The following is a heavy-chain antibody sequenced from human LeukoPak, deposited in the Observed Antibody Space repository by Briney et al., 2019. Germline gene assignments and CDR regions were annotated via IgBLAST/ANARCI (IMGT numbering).Heavy chain of an antibody. CDR3: ARGPQSDYDSSGYYCYYYGMDV. CDR1: GGSISSGGYS. CDR2: IYHSGST. Sequence: SETLSLTCAVSGGSISSGGYSWSWIRQPPGKGLEWIGYIYHSGSTYYNPSLKSRVTISVDRSKNQFSLKLSSVTAADTAVYYCARGPQSDYDSSGYYCYYYGMDVWGQGTTVTVSS. J-gene: IGHJ6*02. D-gene: IGHD3-22*01. V-gene: IGHV4-30-2*01.